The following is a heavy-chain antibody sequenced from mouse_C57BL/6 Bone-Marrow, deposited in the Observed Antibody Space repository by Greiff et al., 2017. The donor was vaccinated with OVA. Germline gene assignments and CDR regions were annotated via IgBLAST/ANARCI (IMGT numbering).Heavy chain of an antibody. CDR3: AYYKGY. CDR2: IDPSDSET. V-gene: IGHV1-52*01. CDR1: GYTFTSYW. J-gene: IGHJ2*01. D-gene: IGHD1-1*01. Sequence: VQLQQPGAELVRPGSSVKLSCKASGYTFTSYWMHWVKQRPIQGLEWIGNIDPSDSETHYNQKFKDKATLTVDKSSSTAYMEHSSRAYEDSAVYYCAYYKGYWGQGTTLTVTS.